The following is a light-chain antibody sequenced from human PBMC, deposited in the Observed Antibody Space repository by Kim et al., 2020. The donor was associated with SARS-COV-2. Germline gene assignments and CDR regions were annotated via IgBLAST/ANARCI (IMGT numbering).Light chain of an antibody. Sequence: SPGEGASLSCSARLSVTRNFLAWYQQRPGQAPRILIYGASIRATGIPDRFSGSGSATDFTLTISRLEPEDFAVYYCHQYDTSPRTFGQGTKVDIK. CDR1: LSVTRNF. CDR3: HQYDTSPRT. J-gene: IGKJ1*01. V-gene: IGKV3-20*01. CDR2: GAS.